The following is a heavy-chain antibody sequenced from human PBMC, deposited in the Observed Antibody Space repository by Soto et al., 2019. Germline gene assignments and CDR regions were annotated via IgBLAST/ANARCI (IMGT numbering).Heavy chain of an antibody. CDR2: ISWNSGSI. D-gene: IGHD2-15*01. V-gene: IGHV3-9*01. J-gene: IGHJ4*02. CDR3: AKAQCSGGSCYFPFDY. Sequence: EVQLVESGGGLVQPGRSLRLSCAASGFTFDDYAMHWVRQAPGKGLEWVSGISWNSGSIAYADSVKGRFTISRDNAMNSLYLQMNSLRAEDTALYYCAKAQCSGGSCYFPFDYWGQGTLVTVSS. CDR1: GFTFDDYA.